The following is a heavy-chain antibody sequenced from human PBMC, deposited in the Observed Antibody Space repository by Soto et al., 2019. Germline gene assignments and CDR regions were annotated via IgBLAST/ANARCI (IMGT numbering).Heavy chain of an antibody. CDR1: GYTFTRYG. J-gene: IGHJ6*02. CDR2: ISGYNGDT. V-gene: IGHV1-18*01. D-gene: IGHD2-8*01. Sequence: QGHLVQSGAEVKKPGTSVKVSCKASGYTFTRYGISWVRQAPGQGLEWMGWISGYNGDTNYAQNLQGRVTMTIDTSTSTAYMELRSLTSVDTAVYYCTKNGQPPYYYYGLDVWGQGTTVTVSS. CDR3: TKNGQPPYYYYGLDV.